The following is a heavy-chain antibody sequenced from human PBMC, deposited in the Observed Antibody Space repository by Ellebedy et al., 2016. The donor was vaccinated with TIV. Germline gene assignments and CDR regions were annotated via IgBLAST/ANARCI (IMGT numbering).Heavy chain of an antibody. CDR2: IVVGSGNT. D-gene: IGHD3/OR15-3a*01. CDR3: AAVGLVDWFDP. J-gene: IGHJ5*02. CDR1: GFTFTSSA. V-gene: IGHV1-58*01. Sequence: AASVKVSCKASGFTFTSSAVQWVRQARRQRLEWIGWIVVGSGNTNYAQKFQERVTITRDMSTSTAYMELSSLRSEDTAVYYCAAVGLVDWFDPWGQGTLVTVSS.